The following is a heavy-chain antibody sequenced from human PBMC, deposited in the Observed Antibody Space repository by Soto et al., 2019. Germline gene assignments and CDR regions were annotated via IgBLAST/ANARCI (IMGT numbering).Heavy chain of an antibody. Sequence: TSETLSLTCTVSGGSISSGFYYWTWIRQHPGKGLEWIGYIYYSGSTYYNPSLKSRVTISVDTSKNQFSLKLSSVTAADTAVYYCARSDSSGYSDYGGQGTLVTVS. CDR2: IYYSGST. V-gene: IGHV4-31*03. CDR3: ARSDSSGYSDY. D-gene: IGHD3-22*01. CDR1: GGSISSGFYY. J-gene: IGHJ4*02.